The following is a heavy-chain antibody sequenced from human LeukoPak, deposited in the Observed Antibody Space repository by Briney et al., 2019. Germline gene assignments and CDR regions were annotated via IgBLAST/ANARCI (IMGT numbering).Heavy chain of an antibody. CDR3: ARIPTYSPSYYFDY. CDR2: IHPDSGDT. V-gene: IGHV1-2*02. D-gene: IGHD2/OR15-2a*01. J-gene: IGHJ4*02. Sequence: ASVKVSCKASGYIFTGYHMHWVRQAPGQGLEWMGWIHPDSGDTKYAQKFQGRVTMTTDTSISTAYMELSSLRSDDTAVYYCARIPTYSPSYYFDYWGQGTLVTVSS. CDR1: GYIFTGYH.